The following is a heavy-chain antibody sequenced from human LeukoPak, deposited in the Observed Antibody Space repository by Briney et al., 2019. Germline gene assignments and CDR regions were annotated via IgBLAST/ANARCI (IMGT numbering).Heavy chain of an antibody. D-gene: IGHD6-6*01. CDR1: GGSVSSGSYY. J-gene: IGHJ4*02. CDR3: ARGPSIAARPVDY. V-gene: IGHV4-61*01. Sequence: PSETLSLNCTVSGGSVSSGSYYWSWIRQPPGKGLEWIGYIYYSGSTNYNPSLKSRVTISVDTSKNQFSLKLSSVTAADTAVYYCARGPSIAARPVDYWGQGTLVTVSS. CDR2: IYYSGST.